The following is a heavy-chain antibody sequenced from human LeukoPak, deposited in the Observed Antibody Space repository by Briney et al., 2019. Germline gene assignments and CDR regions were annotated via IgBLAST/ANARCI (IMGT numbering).Heavy chain of an antibody. CDR1: GGSISSSSYY. V-gene: IGHV4-39*07. J-gene: IGHJ4*02. D-gene: IGHD5-18*01. CDR3: ASQYDTAMVN. CDR2: IYYSGST. Sequence: SETLSLTCTVSGGSISSSSYYWGWIRQPPGKGLEWIGSIYYSGSTYYNPSLKSRVTISVDTSKNQFSLKLSSVTAADTAVYYCASQYDTAMVNWGQGTLVTVSS.